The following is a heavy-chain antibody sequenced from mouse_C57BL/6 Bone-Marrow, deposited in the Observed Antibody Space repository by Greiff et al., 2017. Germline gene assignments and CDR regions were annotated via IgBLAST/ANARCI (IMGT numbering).Heavy chain of an antibody. V-gene: IGHV14-3*01. Sequence: VQLQQSVAELVRPGASVKLSCTASGFNIKNTYMPWVKQRPEQGLEWIGRIDPANGNTKYAPKFQGKATITADTSSNTAYLQLSSLTSEDTAIYYCARGTVVATSREDYWGQGTSVTVSS. D-gene: IGHD1-1*01. CDR3: ARGTVVATSREDY. CDR1: GFNIKNTY. CDR2: IDPANGNT. J-gene: IGHJ4*01.